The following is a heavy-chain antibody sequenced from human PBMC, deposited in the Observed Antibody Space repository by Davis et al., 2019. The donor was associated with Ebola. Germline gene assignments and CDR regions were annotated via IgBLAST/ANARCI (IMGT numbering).Heavy chain of an antibody. CDR1: GFTFSSYA. CDR3: ARVATDWFDP. J-gene: IGHJ5*02. Sequence: GESLKISCAASGFTFSSYAMTWVRQAPGKGLEWVSAISGSGGDTYYADSVKGRFTISRDNAKNTLYLQMNSLRVEDAGLYFCARVATDWFDPWGQGTLVTVSS. CDR2: ISGSGGDT. V-gene: IGHV3-23*01.